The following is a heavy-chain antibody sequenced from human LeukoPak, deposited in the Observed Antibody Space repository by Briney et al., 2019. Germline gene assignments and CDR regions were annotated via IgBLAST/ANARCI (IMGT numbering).Heavy chain of an antibody. J-gene: IGHJ4*02. CDR1: GFTFSSYA. CDR3: AKDGVGVRGMLDY. V-gene: IGHV3-23*01. CDR2: ISGSGGST. Sequence: GGSLRLSCAASGFTFSSYAMSWVRQAPGKGLEWVSAISGSGGSTYYADSVKGRFTISRDNSKNALYLQMNSLRAEDTALYYCAKDGVGVRGMLDYWGQGTLVTVSS. D-gene: IGHD3-10*01.